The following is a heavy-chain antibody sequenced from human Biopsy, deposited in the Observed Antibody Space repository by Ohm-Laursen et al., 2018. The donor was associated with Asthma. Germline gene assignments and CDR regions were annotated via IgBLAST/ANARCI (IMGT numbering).Heavy chain of an antibody. CDR2: LIPVLGTP. CDR1: GDSFSNYA. CDR3: ARGYSGSDRIVYYYSGLEV. J-gene: IGHJ6*02. D-gene: IGHD5-12*01. Sequence: ASVKVSRKASGDSFSNYAISWVRQAPGQGLEWMGGLIPVLGTPDHAQMFEGRVTITADESTSTAYMELSSLSSEDTAVYYCARGYSGSDRIVYYYSGLEVWGQGTTVTASS. V-gene: IGHV1-69*13.